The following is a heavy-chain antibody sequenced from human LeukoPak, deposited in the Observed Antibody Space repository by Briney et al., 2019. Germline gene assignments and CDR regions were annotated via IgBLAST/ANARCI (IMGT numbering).Heavy chain of an antibody. CDR1: GYTFTSYG. CDR3: ARDGKKMATITASN. CDR2: ISAYNGNT. V-gene: IGHV1-18*01. D-gene: IGHD5-24*01. Sequence: ASVKVSCKASGYTFTSYGISWVRQAPGQGLEWMGWISAYNGNTNYAQKLQGRVTITADKSTSTAYMELGSLRSEDTAVYYCARDGKKMATITASNWGQGTLVTVSS. J-gene: IGHJ4*02.